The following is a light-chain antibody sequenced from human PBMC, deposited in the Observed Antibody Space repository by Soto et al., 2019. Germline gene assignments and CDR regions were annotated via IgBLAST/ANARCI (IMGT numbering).Light chain of an antibody. CDR1: ESISTS. J-gene: IGKJ5*01. V-gene: IGKV1-39*01. CDR2: AES. CDR3: QQNYSVPIT. Sequence: IKTSNSPSALSASVGDRVTITSRARESISTSLNWYHQKPGKANDLMIYAESSLKSGVASRFSGSGCGTDFTLTITGMQLADFATYYCQQNYSVPITFGQGTRLEIK.